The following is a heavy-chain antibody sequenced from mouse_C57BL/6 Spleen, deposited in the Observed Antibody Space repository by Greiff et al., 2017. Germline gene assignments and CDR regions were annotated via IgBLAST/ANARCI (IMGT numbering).Heavy chain of an antibody. D-gene: IGHD1-1*01. CDR1: GYTFTSYW. Sequence: QVQLQQSGAELAKPGASVKLSCKASGYTFTSYWMHWVKQRPGQGLEWIGYINPSSGYTKYNQKFKDKATLTADKSSSTAYMQLSSLTYEDSAVYYCARWACGSNYVFDYWGQGTTLTVSS. CDR3: ARWACGSNYVFDY. J-gene: IGHJ2*01. CDR2: INPSSGYT. V-gene: IGHV1-7*01.